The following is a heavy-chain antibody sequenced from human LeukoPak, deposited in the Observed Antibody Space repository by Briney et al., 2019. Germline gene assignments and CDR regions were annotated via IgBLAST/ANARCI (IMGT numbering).Heavy chain of an antibody. CDR3: ARSLRQGSGTVWPFDY. Sequence: QPGGSLRLSCTASGFTFRSYELTWVRQAPGEGLEWVSYISGSGSSIYYAPSVKVRFTSSRDNAKNSLYLQMSSLRAEDTAVYFCARSLRQGSGTVWPFDYWGQGSLVTVSS. CDR2: ISGSGSSI. V-gene: IGHV3-48*03. CDR1: GFTFRSYE. D-gene: IGHD3-10*01. J-gene: IGHJ4*02.